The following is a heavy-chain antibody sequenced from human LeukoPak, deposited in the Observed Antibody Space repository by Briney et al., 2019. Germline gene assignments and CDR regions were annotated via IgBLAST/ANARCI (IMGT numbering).Heavy chain of an antibody. J-gene: IGHJ4*02. CDR3: ARRSRLYKHETTGYHDS. CDR2: IFYSGNT. Sequence: SETLSLTCNVSGDYITTTNYYCAWVRQPPGKGLEWIASIFYSGNTYYNPSLTSRVIISMDTSRKQTSLKLSSVTATDTAFYCCARRSRLYKHETTGYHDSWGQGTLVTVSS. CDR1: GDYITTTNYY. D-gene: IGHD3-9*01. V-gene: IGHV4-39*01.